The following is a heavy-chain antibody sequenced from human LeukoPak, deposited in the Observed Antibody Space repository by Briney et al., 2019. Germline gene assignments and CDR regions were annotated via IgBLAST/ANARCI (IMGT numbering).Heavy chain of an antibody. J-gene: IGHJ3*02. CDR1: GFTGSTYV. CDR2: ILHNGDST. D-gene: IGHD3-16*02. V-gene: IGHV3-23*01. CDR3: ARLSSFAFDI. Sequence: GGSLRLSCAASGFTGSTYVMSWVRQAPGKGLEWLSLILHNGDSTYYADSVKGRFTISRGNSKNTLYLQMNSLRAEDTAVYYCARLSSFAFDIWGQGTMVTVSS.